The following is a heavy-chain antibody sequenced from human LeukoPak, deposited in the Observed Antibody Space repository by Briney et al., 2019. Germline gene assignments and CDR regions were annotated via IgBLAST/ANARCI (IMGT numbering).Heavy chain of an antibody. CDR3: AREAVAGDFDY. D-gene: IGHD6-19*01. Sequence: GGSLRLSCAASGFTFSSYAMHWVRQAPGKGLGWVAVISYDGSNKYYADSVKGRFTISRDNSKNTLYLQMNSLRAEDTAVYYCAREAVAGDFDYWGQGTLVTVSS. V-gene: IGHV3-30-3*01. CDR2: ISYDGSNK. CDR1: GFTFSSYA. J-gene: IGHJ4*02.